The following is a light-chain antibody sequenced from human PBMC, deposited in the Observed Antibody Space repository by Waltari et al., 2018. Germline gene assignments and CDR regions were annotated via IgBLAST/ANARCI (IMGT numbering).Light chain of an antibody. J-gene: IGKJ3*01. V-gene: IGKV1-39*01. CDR1: QSISSY. Sequence: DIQMTQSPSSLSASVGDRVTITCRASQSISSYLNLYQQKPGKAPKLLIYDASSLQSGVPSRFSGSGSGTDFTLTISSLQPEDFATYYCQQSYSTPLFTFGPGTKVDIK. CDR2: DAS. CDR3: QQSYSTPLFT.